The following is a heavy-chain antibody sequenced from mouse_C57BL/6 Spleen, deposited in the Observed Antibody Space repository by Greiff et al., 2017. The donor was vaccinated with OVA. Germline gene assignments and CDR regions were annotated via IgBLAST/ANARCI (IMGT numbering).Heavy chain of an antibody. V-gene: IGHV1-15*01. CDR2: IDPETGGT. CDR3: TGGDFDY. CDR1: GYTFTDYE. Sequence: VKLQESGAELVRPGASVTLSCKASGYTFTDYEMHWVKQTPVHGLEWIGAIDPETGGTAYNQKFKGKAILTADKSSSTAYMELRSLTSEDSAVYYCTGGDFDYWGQGTTLTVSS. J-gene: IGHJ2*01.